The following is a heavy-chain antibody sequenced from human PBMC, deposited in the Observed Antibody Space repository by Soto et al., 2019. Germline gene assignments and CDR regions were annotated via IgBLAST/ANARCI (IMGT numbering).Heavy chain of an antibody. D-gene: IGHD2-15*01. CDR3: ARGYSLSGHCSGGNCYSGNWYFDL. Sequence: QAQLQQWGAGLLKSSGTLSLTCGVYGGSFSGYYWSWIRQAPGKGLDWIGEINHREATNYNPSLKSRVTISVETSKTQFSLKLTSVTAADTAVYFCARGYSLSGHCSGGNCYSGNWYFDLWGRGTLVTVSS. V-gene: IGHV4-34*01. CDR2: INHREAT. J-gene: IGHJ2*01. CDR1: GGSFSGYY.